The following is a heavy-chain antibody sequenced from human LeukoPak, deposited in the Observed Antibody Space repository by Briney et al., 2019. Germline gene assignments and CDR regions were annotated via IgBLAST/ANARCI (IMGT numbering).Heavy chain of an antibody. CDR2: MFYSGIS. V-gene: IGHV4-59*11. J-gene: IGHJ6*03. Sequence: SETLSLTCTVSGGSMHSHYWSWIRQPPGKGLEWIGYMFYSGISNYNPSLKSRVSIDVDTSKNQFSLKLRSVTAADSAVYYCARVEATHYDSSGYHLPRYLYYYSDVWGKGTTVTVSS. CDR3: ARVEATHYDSSGYHLPRYLYYYSDV. D-gene: IGHD3-22*01. CDR1: GGSMHSHY.